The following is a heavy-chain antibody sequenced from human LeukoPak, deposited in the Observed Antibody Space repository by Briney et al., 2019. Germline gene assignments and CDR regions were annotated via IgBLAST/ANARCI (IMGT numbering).Heavy chain of an antibody. J-gene: IGHJ4*02. CDR3: ARDLSSNLNNPAY. V-gene: IGHV3-20*04. Sequence: GGSLRLSCEDSGFTFADYGLSWVRHAPRKGLEWVAGINLSGDNTFYAASVKGPFNISRDNTKKTLYLQMNNLRGEDTATYYCARDLSSNLNNPAYWGQGSLVTVSS. D-gene: IGHD1/OR15-1a*01. CDR2: INLSGDNT. CDR1: GFTFADYG.